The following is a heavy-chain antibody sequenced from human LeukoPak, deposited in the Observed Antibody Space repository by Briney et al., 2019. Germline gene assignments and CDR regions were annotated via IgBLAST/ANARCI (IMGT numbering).Heavy chain of an antibody. V-gene: IGHV3-20*04. CDR1: GFTFDDYG. CDR3: ARDLSYDYVWGSYRPNWFDP. CDR2: INWNGGST. Sequence: GGSLRLSCAASGFTFDDYGMSWVRQAPGKGLEWVSGINWNGGSTGYANSVKGRFTISRDNAKNSLYLQMNSLRAEDTALYYCARDLSYDYVWGSYRPNWFDPWGQGTLVTVSS. D-gene: IGHD3-16*02. J-gene: IGHJ5*02.